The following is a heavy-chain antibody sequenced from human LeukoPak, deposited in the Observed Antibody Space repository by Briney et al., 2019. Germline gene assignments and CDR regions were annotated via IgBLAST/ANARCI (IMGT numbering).Heavy chain of an antibody. D-gene: IGHD4-17*01. CDR3: ARDTDYGDYYYGMDV. J-gene: IGHJ6*02. V-gene: IGHV4-31*03. Sequence: TLSLTCTVSGGSISSGGYYWSWIRQHPGKGLEWIGYIYYSGSTYYNPSLKSRVTISVDTSKNQSSLKLSSVTAADTAVYYCARDTDYGDYYYGMDVWGQGTRSPSP. CDR2: IYYSGST. CDR1: GGSISSGGYY.